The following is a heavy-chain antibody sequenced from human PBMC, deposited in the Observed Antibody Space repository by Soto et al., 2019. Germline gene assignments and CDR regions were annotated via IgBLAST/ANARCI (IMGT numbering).Heavy chain of an antibody. CDR2: IYFTGNT. V-gene: IGHV4-39*01. CDR3: AGQTFTIAAASYGRSNWFDP. Sequence: KSSETLSLTCTASGGSITSSSHFWGWVRQPPGKGLEWIGTIYFTGNTYYTPSLKSRLTMSIDTSKNEFSLRLNPVTAADTAVYYCAGQTFTIAAASYGRSNWFDPWGPGTLVTVSS. D-gene: IGHD6-25*01. J-gene: IGHJ5*02. CDR1: GGSITSSSHF.